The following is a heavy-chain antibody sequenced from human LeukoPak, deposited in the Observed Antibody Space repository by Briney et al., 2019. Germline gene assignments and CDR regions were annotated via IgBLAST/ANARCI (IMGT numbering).Heavy chain of an antibody. CDR1: GYTFTSYD. Sequence: ASVKVSCKASGYTFTSYDINWVRQATGQGLEWMGWMNPNSGNTGYAQKFQGRVTMTRNTSISIAYMELSSLRSEDTAVYYCARGPGYDILTGYYPPDYWGQGTLVTVSS. CDR2: MNPNSGNT. D-gene: IGHD3-9*01. J-gene: IGHJ4*02. V-gene: IGHV1-8*01. CDR3: ARGPGYDILTGYYPPDY.